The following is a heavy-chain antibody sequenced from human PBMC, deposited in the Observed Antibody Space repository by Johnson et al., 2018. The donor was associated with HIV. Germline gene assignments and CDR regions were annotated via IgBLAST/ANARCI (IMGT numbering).Heavy chain of an antibody. J-gene: IGHJ3*02. CDR3: VGGLDAFYI. V-gene: IGHV3-66*01. D-gene: IGHD3-16*01. CDR2: IHSVGST. CDR1: GFIVSSNY. Sequence: VRLVESGGGLVQPGGSLRLSCAASGFIVSSNYMNWVRQAPGKGLEWVSVIHSVGSTYYADSVKGRFTISRDNSKNTLYHQMNSLRAEDTAGYYCVGGLDAFYIWGQGTVVTVSS.